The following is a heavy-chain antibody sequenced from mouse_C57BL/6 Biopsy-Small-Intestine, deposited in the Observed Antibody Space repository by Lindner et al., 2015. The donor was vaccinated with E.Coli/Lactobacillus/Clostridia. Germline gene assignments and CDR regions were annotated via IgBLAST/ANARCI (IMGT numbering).Heavy chain of an antibody. CDR2: ITSGSNAI. CDR1: GFTFSDFG. CDR3: TREDYGYTYGWYFDV. D-gene: IGHD1-1*01. V-gene: IGHV5-17*01. Sequence: VQLQESGGDLVKPGGSLNLSCAASGFTFSDFGMHWVRQAPEKGLEWVAFITSGSNAIYYADTVKGRFTISRDNAQSTLFLQMTSLRSEDTAMYYCTREDYGYTYGWYFDVWGTGTTVTVSS. J-gene: IGHJ1*03.